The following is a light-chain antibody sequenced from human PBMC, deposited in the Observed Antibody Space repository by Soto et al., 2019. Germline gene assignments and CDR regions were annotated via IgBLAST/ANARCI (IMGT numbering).Light chain of an antibody. CDR1: QTISSW. CDR3: QHYKSYSEA. J-gene: IGKJ1*01. V-gene: IGKV1-5*03. CDR2: KAS. Sequence: DIQMTQSQSSLSASVGDRVTITCRASQTISSWLAWYQQKPGKAPKLLIYKASTLKSGVPSRFSGSGSGTEFTLTISSLQPDDFATYYCQHYKSYSEAFGQGTKVDIK.